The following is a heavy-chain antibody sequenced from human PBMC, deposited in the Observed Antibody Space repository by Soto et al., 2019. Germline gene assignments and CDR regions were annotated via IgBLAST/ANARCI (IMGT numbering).Heavy chain of an antibody. D-gene: IGHD3-22*01. J-gene: IGHJ5*02. Sequence: SETLSLTCAVSGGSISSGGYSWSWIRQPPGKGLEWIGYIYYSGSTYYNPSLKSRVTISVDTSKNQLSLKLSSVTAADTAVYYCARDQYYYDSSGYYPSWGQGTLVTVSS. CDR3: ARDQYYYDSSGYYPS. CDR2: IYYSGST. CDR1: GGSISSGGYS. V-gene: IGHV4-31*11.